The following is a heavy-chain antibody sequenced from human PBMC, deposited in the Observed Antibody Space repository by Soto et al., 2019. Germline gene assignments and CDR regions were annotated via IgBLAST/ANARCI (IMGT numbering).Heavy chain of an antibody. CDR3: ARVIAAAGTRSYFDY. J-gene: IGHJ4*02. Sequence: ASVKVSCKASGYTFTSYAMHWVRQAPGQRLEWMGWINAGNGNTKYSQKFQGRVTITRDTSASTAYMELSSLRSEDTAVYYCARVIAAAGTRSYFDYWGQGTLVTVSS. V-gene: IGHV1-3*01. D-gene: IGHD6-13*01. CDR1: GYTFTSYA. CDR2: INAGNGNT.